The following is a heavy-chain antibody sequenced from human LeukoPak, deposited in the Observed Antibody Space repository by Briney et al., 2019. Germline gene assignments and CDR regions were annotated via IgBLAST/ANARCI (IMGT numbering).Heavy chain of an antibody. CDR1: GGSISSSSYY. Sequence: PSQTLSLTCTVSGGSISSSSYYWGWIRQPPGKGLEWIGSIYYSGSTYYNPSLKSRVTITVDTSKNQFSLKLSSVTAADTAVYYCARHGSSWPYYFYYYMDGWGKGTTVTNSS. CDR2: IYYSGST. J-gene: IGHJ6*03. V-gene: IGHV4-39*01. D-gene: IGHD6-13*01. CDR3: ARHGSSWPYYFYYYMDG.